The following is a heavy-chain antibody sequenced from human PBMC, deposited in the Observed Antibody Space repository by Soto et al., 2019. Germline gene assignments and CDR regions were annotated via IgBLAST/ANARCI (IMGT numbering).Heavy chain of an antibody. J-gene: IGHJ3*02. CDR1: GGSITGYY. D-gene: IGHD2-15*01. V-gene: IGHV4-59*08. CDR3: ARHGSGGRAFDI. Sequence: QVQLPESGPGLVKPSETLSLPCAVSGGSITGYYWSWIRQPPGKGLGWIGFIYYSGYTNYNPSLKSRVTMSVDTSKNQVSLNLSFVTAADTAVYYCARHGSGGRAFDIWGQGTMVTVSS. CDR2: IYYSGYT.